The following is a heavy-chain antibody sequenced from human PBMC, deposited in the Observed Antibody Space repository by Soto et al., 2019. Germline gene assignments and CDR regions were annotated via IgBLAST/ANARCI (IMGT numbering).Heavy chain of an antibody. J-gene: IGHJ4*02. CDR2: IWFDGSRQ. V-gene: IGHV3-33*01. D-gene: IGHD3-9*01. Sequence: GGSLRLSCAASGFIFSTNGMHWVRQAPGKGLEWVALIWFDGSRQHYADSVKGRFTISRDNSENMLYLHMNSLRAEDTAVYYCARVNGYSNDYWGQGTLVTVSS. CDR3: ARVNGYSNDY. CDR1: GFIFSTNG.